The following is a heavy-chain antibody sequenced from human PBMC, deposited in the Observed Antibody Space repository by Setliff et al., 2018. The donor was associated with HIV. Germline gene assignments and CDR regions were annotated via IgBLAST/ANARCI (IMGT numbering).Heavy chain of an antibody. Sequence: NPSETLSLTCAVYGGPLSGHYWSWIRRPPGQGLEWIGETSHSGKTNYNPSLKSRVTISVDTSKNQFSLKLTSVTAADTAVYYCVTSSSWSSRLNFWGPGMLVTVPS. CDR2: TSHSGKT. CDR1: GGPLSGHY. V-gene: IGHV4-34*01. CDR3: VTSSSWSSRLNF. J-gene: IGHJ4*02. D-gene: IGHD2-2*01.